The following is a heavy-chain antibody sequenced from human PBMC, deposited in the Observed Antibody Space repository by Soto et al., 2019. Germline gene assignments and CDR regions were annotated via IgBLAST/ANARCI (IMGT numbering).Heavy chain of an antibody. CDR1: GYTFTTYD. CDR2: LSTYNGDT. CDR3: ARDPYNVLIVNAPSLYGMDG. V-gene: IGHV1-18*01. J-gene: IGHJ6*02. D-gene: IGHD2-8*01. Sequence: QVQLVQSGAEVKKPGASVKVSCKASGYTFTTYDISWVRQAPGQGLEWMGRLSTYNGDTNYPQSLQGRLTMTTDTSTNTAYMELRSLRSDDTAVYYCARDPYNVLIVNAPSLYGMDGWGQGTTVTVSS.